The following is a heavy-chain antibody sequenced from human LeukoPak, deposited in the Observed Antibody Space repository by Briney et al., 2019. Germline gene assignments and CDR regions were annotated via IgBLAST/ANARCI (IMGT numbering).Heavy chain of an antibody. V-gene: IGHV4-59*12. Sequence: SETLSLTCTVSGASIHDDHFTWIRQPPGRGLEWIGFVYYRGSAKYNPSLESRVTISVDTSKKQISLILKSVTAADTAVYYCGRNFEASNTWYIQYWGQGSLVTVSS. D-gene: IGHD2/OR15-2a*01. CDR2: VYYRGSA. J-gene: IGHJ1*01. CDR3: GRNFEASNTWYIQY. CDR1: GASIHDDH.